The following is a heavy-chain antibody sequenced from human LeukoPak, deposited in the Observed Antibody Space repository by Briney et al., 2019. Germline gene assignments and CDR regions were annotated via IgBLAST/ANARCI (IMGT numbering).Heavy chain of an antibody. CDR2: IYYSGNT. D-gene: IGHD2/OR15-2a*01. CDR3: ARHVHNREFDY. Sequence: PSETLSLTCTVSGGSISSINYYWGWIRQPPGKGLEWIGTIYYSGNTCHNPSLMSRVTISTDTSKNQFSLRLSSVTAADTAVYFCARHVHNREFDYWGQGTLATVSS. J-gene: IGHJ4*02. V-gene: IGHV4-39*01. CDR1: GGSISSINYY.